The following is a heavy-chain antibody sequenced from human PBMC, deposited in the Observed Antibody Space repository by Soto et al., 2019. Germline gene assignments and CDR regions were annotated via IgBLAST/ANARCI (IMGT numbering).Heavy chain of an antibody. D-gene: IGHD6-13*01. V-gene: IGHV4-39*01. CDR1: GGSISSSSYS. J-gene: IGHJ6*04. CDR2: IYYSGST. CDR3: ASPGDDSIAAAGTFYYYYGMDV. Sequence: SEPLSLTCTVSGGSISSSSYSWGWIRQPPGKGLEGIGSIYYSGSTYYNPSLKSRVTISVDTSKNQFSLKLSSVTAADTAVYYCASPGDDSIAAAGTFYYYYGMDVWGKGTTVTVSS.